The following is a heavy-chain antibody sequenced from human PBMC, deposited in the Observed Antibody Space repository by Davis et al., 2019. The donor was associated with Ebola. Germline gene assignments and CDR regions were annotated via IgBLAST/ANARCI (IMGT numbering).Heavy chain of an antibody. J-gene: IGHJ4*02. CDR2: INSDGTFT. CDR3: AKMAPDAYSCFDY. Sequence: PGGSLRLSCAASAFTFSNYWMYWVRQAPGEGLMCVSRINSDGTFTTYADSVKGRFTISRDNAKNTLYLQMNSLRAEDTAVYYCAKMAPDAYSCFDYWGQGTLVTVSS. V-gene: IGHV3-74*01. CDR1: AFTFSNYW. D-gene: IGHD5-24*01.